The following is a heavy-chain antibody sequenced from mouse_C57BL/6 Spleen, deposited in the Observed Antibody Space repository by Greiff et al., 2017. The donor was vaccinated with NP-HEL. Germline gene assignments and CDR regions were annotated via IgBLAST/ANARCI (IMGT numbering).Heavy chain of an antibody. D-gene: IGHD2-5*01. Sequence: EVMLVESGGGLVKPGGSLKLSCAASGFTFSSYTMSWVRQTPEKRLEWVATISGGGGNTYYPDSVKGRFTITRDNAKNTLYLQMSSLRSDDTALEYCARQSNYWYFDVWGTGTTVTVSS. CDR3: ARQSNYWYFDV. CDR1: GFTFSSYT. V-gene: IGHV5-9*01. J-gene: IGHJ1*03. CDR2: ISGGGGNT.